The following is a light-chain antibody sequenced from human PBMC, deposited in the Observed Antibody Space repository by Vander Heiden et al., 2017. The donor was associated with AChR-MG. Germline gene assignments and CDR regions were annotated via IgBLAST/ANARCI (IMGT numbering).Light chain of an antibody. Sequence: QSVLTPPPSVSGAPGPMVTISCTGGSCNIGGGYDVDWYQQHPGTAPNLLIYDNSNRPSGVPDRCSGSKSGASASLAITGLQAEDEADYYCQSYDSSLSGVVFGGGTKLTVL. J-gene: IGLJ2*01. V-gene: IGLV1-40*01. CDR3: QSYDSSLSGVV. CDR1: SCNIGGGYD. CDR2: DNS.